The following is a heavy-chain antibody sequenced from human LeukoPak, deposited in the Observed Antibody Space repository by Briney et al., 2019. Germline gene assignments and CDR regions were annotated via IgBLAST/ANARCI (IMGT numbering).Heavy chain of an antibody. V-gene: IGHV3-23*01. CDR2: ISSIGVST. CDR3: AKEIGTSTVTTVDS. Sequence: GGSLRLSCAASGFTFNNYAMNWVRQAPGKGLEWVSEISSIGVSTFYADSAKGRFTISRDNSKNTLYLQMNSLRVEDTALYYCAKEIGTSTVTTVDSWGQGTLVTVSS. CDR1: GFTFNNYA. J-gene: IGHJ4*02. D-gene: IGHD4-17*01.